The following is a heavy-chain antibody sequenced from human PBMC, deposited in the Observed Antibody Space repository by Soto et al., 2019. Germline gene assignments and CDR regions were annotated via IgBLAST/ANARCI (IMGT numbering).Heavy chain of an antibody. D-gene: IGHD2-15*01. CDR1: GFSLDSDE. V-gene: IGHV3-49*03. CDR3: TKGVRGYCTGRSCPRPDY. J-gene: IGHJ4*02. Sequence: ALPLSCSADGFSLDSDEIKESLSVAWRGRVLVAFIRNKAYGGTTEYAASVRGRFTISRDDSKSIAYLQMNSLKTEDTAVYYCTKGVRGYCTGRSCPRPDYWGQGTLVTVSS. CDR2: IRNKAYGGTT.